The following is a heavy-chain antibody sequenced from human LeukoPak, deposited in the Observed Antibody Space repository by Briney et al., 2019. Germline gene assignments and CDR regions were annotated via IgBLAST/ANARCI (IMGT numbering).Heavy chain of an antibody. CDR2: ISGSGGST. CDR3: AKTRGYDFWSGYDY. V-gene: IGHV3-23*01. CDR1: GFTFSSYA. D-gene: IGHD3-3*01. J-gene: IGHJ4*02. Sequence: PGGSLRLSCAASGFTFSSYAMSWVRQAPGKGLEWVSAISGSGGSTYYADSVKGRFTISRDNSKSTLYLQMNSLRAEDTAVYYCAKTRGYDFWSGYDYWGQGTLVTVSS.